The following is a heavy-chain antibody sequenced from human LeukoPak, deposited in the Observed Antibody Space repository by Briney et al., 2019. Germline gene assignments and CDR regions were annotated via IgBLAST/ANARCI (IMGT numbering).Heavy chain of an antibody. CDR1: RYTFTGYY. Sequence: ASVKVSCKASRYTFTGYYMHSVRQAPGQGLEWMGWLNPNSGGTTYAQKFQGRLTMTRDTSISTAYMALSSLRSDDTAVYFCARPKEAATTFRAFDIWGQGTMVTVSS. CDR3: ARPKEAATTFRAFDI. V-gene: IGHV1-2*02. D-gene: IGHD2-15*01. CDR2: LNPNSGGT. J-gene: IGHJ3*02.